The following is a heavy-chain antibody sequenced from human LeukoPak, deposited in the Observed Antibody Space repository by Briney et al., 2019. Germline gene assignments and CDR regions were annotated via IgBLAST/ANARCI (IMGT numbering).Heavy chain of an antibody. CDR2: ISSSGSTI. D-gene: IGHD4-17*01. J-gene: IGHJ4*02. CDR3: ARDQDYGDSVDY. V-gene: IGHV3-48*03. Sequence: PGGSLTLSCAASGFTFSSYEMNWVRQAPGKGLEWVSYISSSGSTIYYADSVKGRFTISRDNAKNSLYLQMNSLRAEDTAVYYCARDQDYGDSVDYWGQGTLVTVSS. CDR1: GFTFSSYE.